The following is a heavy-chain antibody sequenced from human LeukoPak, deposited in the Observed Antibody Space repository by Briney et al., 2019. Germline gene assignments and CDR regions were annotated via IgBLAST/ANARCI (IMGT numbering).Heavy chain of an antibody. CDR3: ASPIITYYYGSGSYGGMDV. D-gene: IGHD3-10*01. Sequence: PGGSLRLSCAASGFTFSSYSMNWVRQAPGKGLEWVSSISSSSSYIYYADPVKGRLTISRDNAKNSLYLQMNSLRAEDTAVYYCASPIITYYYGSGSYGGMDVWGQGTTVTVSS. J-gene: IGHJ6*02. CDR1: GFTFSSYS. V-gene: IGHV3-21*01. CDR2: ISSSSSYI.